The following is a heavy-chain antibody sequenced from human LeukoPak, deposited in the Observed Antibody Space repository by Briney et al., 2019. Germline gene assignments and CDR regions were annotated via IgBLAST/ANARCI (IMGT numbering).Heavy chain of an antibody. V-gene: IGHV4-61*01. D-gene: IGHD1-26*01. CDR3: ARDQDGATFLDY. CDR1: GGSVSSRSYY. CDR2: CYYSGIT. Sequence: SETLSLTCTVSGGSVSSRSYYWSWIRQPPGKRLEWIGHCYYSGITNYNPSLKSRVTMSVDTSKNQFSLKLTSVTAADTAVYYCARDQDGATFLDYWGQGALVTVSS. J-gene: IGHJ4*02.